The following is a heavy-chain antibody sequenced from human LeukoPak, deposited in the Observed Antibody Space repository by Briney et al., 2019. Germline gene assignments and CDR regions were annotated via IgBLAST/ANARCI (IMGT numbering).Heavy chain of an antibody. D-gene: IGHD6-19*01. CDR3: ARQRFSGWFIY. J-gene: IGHJ4*02. Sequence: SETLSLTCAVYGGSFSGYYWSWIRQPPGKGLEWIGEINHSGSTNYNPSLKSRVTISVDTSKNQFSLKLSSVTAADTAVYYCARQRFSGWFIYWGQGTLVTVSS. V-gene: IGHV4-34*01. CDR1: GGSFSGYY. CDR2: INHSGST.